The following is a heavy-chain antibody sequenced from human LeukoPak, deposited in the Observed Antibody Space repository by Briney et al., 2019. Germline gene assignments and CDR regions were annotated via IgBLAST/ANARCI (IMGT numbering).Heavy chain of an antibody. CDR2: IIPIFGTA. CDR1: GGTFSSYA. Sequence: SVKVSCKASGGTFSSYAISWVRQAPGQGPEWMGGIIPIFGTANYAQKFQGRVTITADESTSTAYMELSSLRSEDTAVYYCASSKRWSGYYLSAGDYWGQGTLVTVSS. J-gene: IGHJ4*02. D-gene: IGHD3-3*01. V-gene: IGHV1-69*13. CDR3: ASSKRWSGYYLSAGDY.